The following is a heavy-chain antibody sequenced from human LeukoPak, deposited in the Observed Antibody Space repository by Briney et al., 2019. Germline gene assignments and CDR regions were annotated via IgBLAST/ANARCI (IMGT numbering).Heavy chain of an antibody. D-gene: IGHD3-22*01. CDR1: GGSISSYY. CDR2: IYYSGST. J-gene: IGHJ3*02. CDR3: ARRRGGYDAFDI. Sequence: PSETLSLTCTVSGGSISSYYWSWIRQPPGKGLEWIGYIYYSGSTNYNPSLKSRVTISVDTSKNQFSLKLSSVTAADTAVYYCARRRGGYDAFDIWGQGTMVTVSS. V-gene: IGHV4-59*08.